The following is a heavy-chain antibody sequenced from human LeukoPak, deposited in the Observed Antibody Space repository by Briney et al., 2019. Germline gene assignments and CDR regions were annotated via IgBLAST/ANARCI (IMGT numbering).Heavy chain of an antibody. J-gene: IGHJ4*02. CDR1: GGTFSSYA. CDR3: AALASSGSNYYFDY. CDR2: IIPIFGTA. D-gene: IGHD3-22*01. V-gene: IGHV1-69*13. Sequence: SVKVSCKASGGTFSSYAISWVRQAPGQGLEWMGGIIPIFGTANYAQKFQGRVTITADESTSTAYMELSSLRSEDTAVYYCAALASSGSNYYFDYWGQGTLVTVSS.